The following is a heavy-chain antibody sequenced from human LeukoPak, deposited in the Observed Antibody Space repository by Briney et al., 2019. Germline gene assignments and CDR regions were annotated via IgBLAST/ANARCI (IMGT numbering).Heavy chain of an antibody. D-gene: IGHD1-7*01. Sequence: GGSLRLSCAASGFTFDDYAMHWVRQAPGKGLEWVPGISWNSGSIGYADSVKGRFTVSRDNAKNSLYLQMNSLRAEDTALYYCAKLGSNWNYSPSAFDIWGQGTMVTVSS. CDR1: GFTFDDYA. CDR2: ISWNSGSI. V-gene: IGHV3-9*01. CDR3: AKLGSNWNYSPSAFDI. J-gene: IGHJ3*02.